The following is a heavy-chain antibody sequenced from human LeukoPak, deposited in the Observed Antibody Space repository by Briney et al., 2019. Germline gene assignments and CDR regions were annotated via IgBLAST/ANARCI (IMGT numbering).Heavy chain of an antibody. J-gene: IGHJ4*02. CDR1: GYTFTSYG. CDR3: ARATDCSSTSCYIIADY. V-gene: IGHV1-18*01. Sequence: GASVKVSCKASGYTFTSYGISWVRQAPGQGLEWMGWISAYNGNTNYAQKLQGRVTMTTDTSTSTAYMELRSLRSDDTAVYYCARATDCSSTSCYIIADYWGQGTLVTVSS. CDR2: ISAYNGNT. D-gene: IGHD2-2*02.